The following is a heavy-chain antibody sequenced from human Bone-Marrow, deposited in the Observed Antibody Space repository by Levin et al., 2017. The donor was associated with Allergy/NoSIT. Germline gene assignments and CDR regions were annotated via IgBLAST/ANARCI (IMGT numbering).Heavy chain of an antibody. CDR2: IKRDGSEK. CDR3: VRTKDGDYVPHFDS. V-gene: IGHV3-7*01. Sequence: LSLTCAGSGFTFDYYWMTWVRQAPGKGLQWVANIKRDGSEKYYMDSVKGRFTISRDNAKNSLFLQMNSLRVEDTAVYFCVRTKDGDYVPHFDSWGQGTLVTVSS. D-gene: IGHD4-17*01. CDR1: GFTFDYYW. J-gene: IGHJ4*02.